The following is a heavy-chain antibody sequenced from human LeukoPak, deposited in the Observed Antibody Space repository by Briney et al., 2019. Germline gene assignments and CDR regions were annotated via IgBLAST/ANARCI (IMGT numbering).Heavy chain of an antibody. D-gene: IGHD2-21*02. CDR2: MKSKDAGGTT. CDR1: GFNFNNAW. J-gene: IGHJ1*01. CDR3: TTVSYCGGDCSEYFQH. V-gene: IGHV3-15*01. Sequence: PGGSLRLSCAASGFNFNNAWMSWVRQAPGKGLEWVGRMKSKDAGGTTDYAAPVKGRFTISRDDSKNTLYLQMNSLKTEDTAVYYCTTVSYCGGDCSEYFQHWGQGTLVTVSS.